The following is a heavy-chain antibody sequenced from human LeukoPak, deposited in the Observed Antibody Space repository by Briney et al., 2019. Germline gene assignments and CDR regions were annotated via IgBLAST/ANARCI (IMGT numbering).Heavy chain of an antibody. J-gene: IGHJ5*02. CDR1: GGSFSGYY. CDR3: ARVVLPEYYDYVWGSYRYNWFDP. CDR2: INHSGST. D-gene: IGHD3-16*02. V-gene: IGHV4-34*01. Sequence: PSETLSLTCAVYGGSFSGYYWSWIRQPPGKGLEWIGEINHSGSTNYNPSLKSRVTISVDTSKNQFSLKLSSVTAADTAVYYCARVVLPEYYDYVWGSYRYNWFDPWGQGTLVTVSS.